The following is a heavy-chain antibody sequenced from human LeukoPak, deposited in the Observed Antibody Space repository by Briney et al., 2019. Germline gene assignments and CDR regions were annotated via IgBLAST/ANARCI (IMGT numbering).Heavy chain of an antibody. CDR3: ARGQENYDFWSGYSLRDHYYYYMDV. CDR2: IYTSGST. D-gene: IGHD3-3*01. CDR1: GGSISSGSYY. J-gene: IGHJ6*03. V-gene: IGHV4-61*02. Sequence: SETLSLTCTVSGGSISSGSYYWSWIRQPAGKGLEWIGRIYTSGSTNYNPSLKSRVTISVDTSKNQFSLKLSSVTAADTAVYYCARGQENYDFWSGYSLRDHYYYYMDVWGKGTTVTVSS.